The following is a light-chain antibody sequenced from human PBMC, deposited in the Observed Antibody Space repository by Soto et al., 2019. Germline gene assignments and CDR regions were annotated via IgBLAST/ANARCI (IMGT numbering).Light chain of an antibody. Sequence: NNSDVGSDDYVSWYQQFPGKAPKLIIYDVNNRPSGVSDRFSGSKSGNTAFLTISGLHTDDKAHYDCDSSTTCYTLCYAFVTVSKVTVI. CDR3: DSSTTCYTLCYA. CDR1: NSDVGSDDY. CDR2: DVN. J-gene: IGLJ1*01. V-gene: IGLV2-14*04.